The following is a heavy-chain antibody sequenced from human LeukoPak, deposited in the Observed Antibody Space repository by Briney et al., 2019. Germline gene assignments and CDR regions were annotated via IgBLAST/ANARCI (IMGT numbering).Heavy chain of an antibody. CDR3: ARKEFSYGYAYFDY. V-gene: IGHV4-4*02. CDR2: IYHSGST. D-gene: IGHD5-18*01. CDR1: GGSISSNNW. Sequence: SETLSLTCAVSGGSISSNNWWTWVRQPPGKGLEWIGEIYHSGSTNYNPSLKSRVTISVDKSKNQFSLKLSSVTAADTAVYYCARKEFSYGYAYFDYWGQGTLVTVSS. J-gene: IGHJ4*02.